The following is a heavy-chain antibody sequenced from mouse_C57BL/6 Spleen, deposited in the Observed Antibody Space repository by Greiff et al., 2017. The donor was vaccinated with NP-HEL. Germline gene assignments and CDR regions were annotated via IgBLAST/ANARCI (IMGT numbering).Heavy chain of an antibody. CDR3: ARPHYDGSSAWFAY. CDR2: INPNNGGT. Sequence: VQLQQSGPELVKPGASVKIPCKASGYTFTDYNMDWVKQSHGKSLEWIGDINPNNGGTIYNQKFKGKATLTVDKSSSTAYMELRSLTSEDTAVYYCARPHYDGSSAWFAYWGQGTLVTVSA. CDR1: GYTFTDYN. V-gene: IGHV1-18*01. J-gene: IGHJ3*01. D-gene: IGHD1-1*01.